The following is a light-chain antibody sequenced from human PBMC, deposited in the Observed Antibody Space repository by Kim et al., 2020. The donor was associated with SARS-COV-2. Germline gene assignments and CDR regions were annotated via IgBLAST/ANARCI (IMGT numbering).Light chain of an antibody. CDR1: QGISSA. CDR3: QQYNNYPHA. CDR2: DAS. V-gene: IGKV1D-13*01. Sequence: AVQLTQSPSSLSASVGDRVTITCRASQGISSALAWYQQKPGRAPKLLIYDASSWQSGVPSRFSGSGSGTDFTLIISSLQPEDFATYSCQQYNNYPHAFRQEPKLDI. J-gene: IGKJ2*01.